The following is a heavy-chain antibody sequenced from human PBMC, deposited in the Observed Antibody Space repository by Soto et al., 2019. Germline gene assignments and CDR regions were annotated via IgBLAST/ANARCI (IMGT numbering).Heavy chain of an antibody. D-gene: IGHD2-2*01. CDR2: IYPGDSDT. Sequence: GESLKISCKGSGYSFTSYCIGWVRQMPGKGLEWMGLIYPGDSDTRYSPSFQGQVTISADKSISTAYLQWSSLKASDTAMYYCAPSTRTTGYYYGMEVWAQGTTVTVSS. CDR3: APSTRTTGYYYGMEV. CDR1: GYSFTSYC. V-gene: IGHV5-51*01. J-gene: IGHJ6*01.